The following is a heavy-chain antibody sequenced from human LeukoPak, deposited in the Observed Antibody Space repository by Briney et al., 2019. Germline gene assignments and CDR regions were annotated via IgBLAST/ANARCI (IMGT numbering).Heavy chain of an antibody. Sequence: GGSPRLSCAASGFTFSNAWMSWVRQAPGKGLEWVGRIKSKTDGGTTDYAAPVKGRFTISRDDSKNTLYLQMNSLKTEDTAVYYCTTELIYGSGSYYKGDYWGQGTLVTVSS. CDR1: GFTFSNAW. V-gene: IGHV3-15*01. D-gene: IGHD3-10*01. J-gene: IGHJ4*02. CDR2: IKSKTDGGTT. CDR3: TTELIYGSGSYYKGDY.